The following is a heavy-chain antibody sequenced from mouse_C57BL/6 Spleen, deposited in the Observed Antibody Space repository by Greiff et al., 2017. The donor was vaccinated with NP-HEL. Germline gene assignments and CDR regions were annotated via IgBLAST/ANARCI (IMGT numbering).Heavy chain of an antibody. V-gene: IGHV1-50*01. CDR3: ARRDDYDGFDY. J-gene: IGHJ2*01. CDR1: GYTFTSYW. Sequence: QVQLQQSGAELVKPGASVKLSCKASGYTFTSYWMQWVKQRPGQGLEWIGEIDPSDSYTNYNQKFKGKATLTVDTSSSTAYMQLSSLTSEDSAVYYCARRDDYDGFDYWGQGTTLTVSS. CDR2: IDPSDSYT. D-gene: IGHD2-4*01.